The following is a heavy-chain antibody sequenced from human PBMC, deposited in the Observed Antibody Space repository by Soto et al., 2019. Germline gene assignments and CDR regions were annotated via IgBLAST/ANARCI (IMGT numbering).Heavy chain of an antibody. J-gene: IGHJ4*02. CDR3: AGRTGYPFDY. CDR2: VGGNGLDT. D-gene: IGHD3-9*01. Sequence: EVQLLESGGGLVQPGGSLRLSCAASGFSFSNYAMNWVRQAPGKGLEWVSAVGGNGLDTYYADSVNGRFTISRDNSKNTLYLQMNSLRAEDTAVYYCAGRTGYPFDYWGQGTLVTVSS. V-gene: IGHV3-23*01. CDR1: GFSFSNYA.